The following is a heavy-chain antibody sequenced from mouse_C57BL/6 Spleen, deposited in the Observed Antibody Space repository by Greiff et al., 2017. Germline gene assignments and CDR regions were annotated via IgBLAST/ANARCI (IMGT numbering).Heavy chain of an antibody. D-gene: IGHD2-1*01. J-gene: IGHJ1*03. CDR1: GYAFSSSW. Sequence: VQLQQSGPELVKPGASVKISCKASGYAFSSSWLNWVKQRPGKGLEWIGRIYPGDGDTNYNGKFKGKATLTADKSSSTAYMQLSSLTSEDSAVYFCARGRNGNWYFDVWGTGATVTVSS. V-gene: IGHV1-82*01. CDR3: ARGRNGNWYFDV. CDR2: IYPGDGDT.